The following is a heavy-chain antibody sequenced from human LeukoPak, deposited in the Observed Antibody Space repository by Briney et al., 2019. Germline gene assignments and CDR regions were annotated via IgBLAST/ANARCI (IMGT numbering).Heavy chain of an antibody. CDR2: IYHSGST. CDR3: ARDGARLQYSSSGLDAFDI. D-gene: IGHD6-6*01. Sequence: SETLSLTCAVSGGSISSSNWWSWVRQPPGKGLEWIGEIYHSGSTNYNPSLKSRVTISVDKSKNQFSLKLSSVTAADTAVYYCARDGARLQYSSSGLDAFDIWGQGTMVTVSS. J-gene: IGHJ3*02. V-gene: IGHV4-4*02. CDR1: GGSISSSNW.